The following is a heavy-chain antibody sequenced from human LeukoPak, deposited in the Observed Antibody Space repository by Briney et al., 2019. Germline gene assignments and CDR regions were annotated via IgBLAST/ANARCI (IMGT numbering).Heavy chain of an antibody. V-gene: IGHV3-48*01. D-gene: IGHD7-27*01. Sequence: GGSLRLSCAASGFTFSDYSITWVRQAPGKGLEWVSYIRSSSRGTISYADSVQGRFTISRDNAKNSLYLQMNSLRVEDTAVYYCARDHNWGFDCWGQGTLVTVSS. CDR2: IRSSSRGTI. CDR3: ARDHNWGFDC. J-gene: IGHJ4*02. CDR1: GFTFSDYS.